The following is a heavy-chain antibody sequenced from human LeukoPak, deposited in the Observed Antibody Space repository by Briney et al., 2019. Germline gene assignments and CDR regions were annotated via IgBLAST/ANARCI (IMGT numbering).Heavy chain of an antibody. Sequence: ASAKVSCKTSGYAFTGYYVHWVRQAPGQGLEWMGWINPNSGGTNYAQKFQGRVTMTRDTSISTAYMELSRLRSDDTAVYYCARGTVRIDPWGQGTLVTVSS. CDR3: ARGTVRIDP. CDR2: INPNSGGT. CDR1: GYAFTGYY. J-gene: IGHJ5*02. V-gene: IGHV1-2*02. D-gene: IGHD4-11*01.